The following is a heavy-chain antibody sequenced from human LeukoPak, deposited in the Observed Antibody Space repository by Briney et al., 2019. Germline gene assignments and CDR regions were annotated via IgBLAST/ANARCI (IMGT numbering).Heavy chain of an antibody. Sequence: GGSLRLSCAASGFTFSSYSMNWVRQAPGKGLEWVSSISSSSSYIYYADSMKGRFTISRDNSKNTLYLQMNSLTAEDTAVYYCAKKRPGDTLASFDYWGQGTLVTVSS. CDR2: ISSSSSYI. CDR1: GFTFSSYS. D-gene: IGHD2-2*02. V-gene: IGHV3-21*04. CDR3: AKKRPGDTLASFDY. J-gene: IGHJ4*02.